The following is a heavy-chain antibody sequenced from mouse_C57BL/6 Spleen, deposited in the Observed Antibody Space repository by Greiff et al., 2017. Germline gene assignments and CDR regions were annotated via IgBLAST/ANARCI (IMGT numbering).Heavy chain of an antibody. CDR3: ARRGISNYVRYFDV. CDR2: IFPGSGST. D-gene: IGHD2-5*01. J-gene: IGHJ1*03. CDR1: GYTFTDYY. V-gene: IGHV1-75*01. Sequence: VQLQQSGPELVKPGASVKISCKASGYTFTDYYINWVKQRPGQGLEWIGWIFPGSGSTYYNEKFKGKATLTVDKSSSTAYMLLSSLTSEDSAVYFCARRGISNYVRYFDVWGTGTTVTVSS.